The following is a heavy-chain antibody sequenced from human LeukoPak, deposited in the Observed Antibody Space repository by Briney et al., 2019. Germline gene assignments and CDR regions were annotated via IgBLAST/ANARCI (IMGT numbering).Heavy chain of an antibody. CDR1: GFTFSSYE. Sequence: GGSLRLSCAASGFTFSSYEMNWVRQAPGKGLEWVSYISSSGSTIYYADSVKGRFTISRDNAKNSLYLQMNSLRAEDTAVYYCARVVGYGTFDPWGQGTLVTVSS. J-gene: IGHJ5*02. V-gene: IGHV3-48*03. CDR2: ISSSGSTI. D-gene: IGHD5-12*01. CDR3: ARVVGYGTFDP.